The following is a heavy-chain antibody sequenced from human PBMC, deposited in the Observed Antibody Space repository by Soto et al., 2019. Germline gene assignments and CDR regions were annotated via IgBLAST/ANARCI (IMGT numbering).Heavy chain of an antibody. D-gene: IGHD6-13*01. J-gene: IGHJ5*02. Sequence: GGSLRLSCAASGFTFSSYGMHWVRQAPGKGLEWVAVISYDGSNKYYADSVKGRFTISRDNSKNTLYLQMNSLRAEDTAVYYCAKAGQEQQLVHGWFDPWGQGTLVTVSS. CDR1: GFTFSSYG. CDR2: ISYDGSNK. CDR3: AKAGQEQQLVHGWFDP. V-gene: IGHV3-30*18.